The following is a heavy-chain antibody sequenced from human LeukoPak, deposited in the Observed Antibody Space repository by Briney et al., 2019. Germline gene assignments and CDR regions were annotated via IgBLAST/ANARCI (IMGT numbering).Heavy chain of an antibody. CDR1: GGSISSYY. Sequence: SETLSLTCTVSGGSISSYYWSWIRQPPGKGLEWIGYIYYSGSTNYNPSLKSRVTISVDTSKNQFSLKLNSVTAADTAMYYRARKQHLEPSSYYYYYMDVWGKGTTVTVS. J-gene: IGHJ6*03. D-gene: IGHD6-13*01. CDR2: IYYSGST. V-gene: IGHV4-59*12. CDR3: ARKQHLEPSSYYYYYMDV.